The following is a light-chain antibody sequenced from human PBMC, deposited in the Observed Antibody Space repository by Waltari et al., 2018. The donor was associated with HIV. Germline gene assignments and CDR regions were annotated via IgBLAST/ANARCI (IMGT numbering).Light chain of an antibody. CDR3: QQYYTNPRT. V-gene: IGKV4-1*01. CDR1: QSVLYSSNNKNY. Sequence: DIVMTQSPDSLAVSLGARATTNCKSRQSVLYSSNNKNYLAWYQQKPGQPPKLLIYWASTRESGVPDRFSGSGSGTDFTLTISSLQAEDVAVYYCQQYYTNPRTFGQGTKVEIK. CDR2: WAS. J-gene: IGKJ1*01.